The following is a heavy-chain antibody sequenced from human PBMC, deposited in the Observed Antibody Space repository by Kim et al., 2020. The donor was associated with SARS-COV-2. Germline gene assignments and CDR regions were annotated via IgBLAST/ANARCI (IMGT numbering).Heavy chain of an antibody. J-gene: IGHJ4*02. Sequence: GGSLRLSCAASGFTVSSNYMSWVRQAPGKGLEWVSVIYSGGSTYYADSVKGRFTISRDNSKNTLYLQMNSLRAEDTAVYYCARNKMQGLGWYDYWGQGTLVTVSS. D-gene: IGHD6-19*01. CDR3: ARNKMQGLGWYDY. CDR2: IYSGGST. V-gene: IGHV3-53*01. CDR1: GFTVSSNY.